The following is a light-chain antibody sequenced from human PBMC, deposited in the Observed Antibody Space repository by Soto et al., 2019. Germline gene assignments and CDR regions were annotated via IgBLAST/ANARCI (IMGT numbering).Light chain of an antibody. V-gene: IGKV1-5*03. CDR2: KAS. CDR1: QSVSSW. Sequence: DIQMTQSPSTLSASVVDTVTITCRASQSVSSWLAWYQQKPGKAPKVLIYKASNLQSGVPSRFSGSGSGTEFTLTIDSLQPEDFATYYCQRYASYPLSFGGGTKVEIK. CDR3: QRYASYPLS. J-gene: IGKJ4*01.